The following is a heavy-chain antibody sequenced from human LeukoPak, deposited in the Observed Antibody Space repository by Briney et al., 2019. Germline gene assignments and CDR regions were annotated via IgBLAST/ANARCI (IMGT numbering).Heavy chain of an antibody. D-gene: IGHD1-1*01. CDR1: GYTFTSYA. Sequence: GASVKVSCKASGYTFTSYAMHWVRQAPGQGLEWMGWISAYNGNTHYAQKVQDRVTMTTDTSTSTAYMELRSLRSDDTAVYYCAREGGPTGGAQDYWGQGTLVTVSS. CDR3: AREGGPTGGAQDY. V-gene: IGHV1-18*01. J-gene: IGHJ4*02. CDR2: ISAYNGNT.